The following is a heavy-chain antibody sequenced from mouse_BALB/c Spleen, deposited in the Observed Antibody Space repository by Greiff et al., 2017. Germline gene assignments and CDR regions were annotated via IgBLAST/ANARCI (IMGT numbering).Heavy chain of an antibody. CDR1: GYTFTSYT. D-gene: IGHD2-4*01. Sequence: VQLQESGAELARPGASVKMSCKASGYTFTSYTMHWVKQRPGQGLEWIGYINPSSGYTNYNQKFKDKATLTADKSSSTAYMQLSSLTSEDSAVYYCARRDYDYDVWFAYWGQGTLVTVSA. CDR2: INPSSGYT. V-gene: IGHV1-4*01. J-gene: IGHJ3*01. CDR3: ARRDYDYDVWFAY.